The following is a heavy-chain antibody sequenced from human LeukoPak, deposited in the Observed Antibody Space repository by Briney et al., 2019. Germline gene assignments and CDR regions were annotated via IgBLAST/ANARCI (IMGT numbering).Heavy chain of an antibody. J-gene: IGHJ6*03. CDR3: ARCRTTIFGVVTESYYYYMDV. D-gene: IGHD3-3*01. Sequence: GGSLRLSCAASGFMFSSYGMSWVRQAPGKGLEWVSGINWNGGSTGYADSVKGRFTISRDNAKNSLYLQMNSLRAEDTALYYCARCRTTIFGVVTESYYYYMDVWGKGTTVTVSS. CDR2: INWNGGST. V-gene: IGHV3-20*04. CDR1: GFMFSSYG.